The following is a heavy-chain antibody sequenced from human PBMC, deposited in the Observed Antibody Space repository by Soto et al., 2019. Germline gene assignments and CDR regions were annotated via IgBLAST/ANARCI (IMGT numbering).Heavy chain of an antibody. CDR1: GVSVTNGDYY. Sequence: SETLSLTCAVSGVSVTNGDYYWSWMRQSPGKDLEWIGNIYYTETTIYNPSLNSRLNISIDTSRNQFSLQLTSVTAADSAIYYCGRQRRCGYWFGPWGQGTLVTVSS. CDR3: GRQRRCGYWFGP. CDR2: IYYTETT. V-gene: IGHV4-30-4*01. J-gene: IGHJ5*02.